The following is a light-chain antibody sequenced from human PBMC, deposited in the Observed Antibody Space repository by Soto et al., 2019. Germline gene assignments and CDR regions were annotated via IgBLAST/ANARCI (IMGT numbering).Light chain of an antibody. CDR1: QTISSW. Sequence: DIQMPQSPSTLSGTVGDRVTLTCRASQTISSWLAWYQQKPGKAPKLLIYKASTLKSGVPSRFSGSGSGTGFTLTISSLQPDDFATYYCQHYNSYSEAFGQGAKVDIK. J-gene: IGKJ1*01. CDR2: KAS. V-gene: IGKV1-5*03. CDR3: QHYNSYSEA.